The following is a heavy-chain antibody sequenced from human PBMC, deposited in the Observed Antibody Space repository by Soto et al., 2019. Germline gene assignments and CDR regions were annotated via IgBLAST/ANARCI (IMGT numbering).Heavy chain of an antibody. V-gene: IGHV1-46*01. CDR1: GYTFTSYY. CDR3: ARDCFAWVYYDSSGYSPGAFDI. D-gene: IGHD3-22*01. J-gene: IGHJ3*02. CDR2: INPSGGST. Sequence: GASVKVSCKSSGYTFTSYYMHWVRQAPGQGLEWMGIINPSGGSTSYAQKFQGRVTMTRDTSTSTVYMELSSLRSEDTAVYYCARDCFAWVYYDSSGYSPGAFDIWGQGTMVTVSS.